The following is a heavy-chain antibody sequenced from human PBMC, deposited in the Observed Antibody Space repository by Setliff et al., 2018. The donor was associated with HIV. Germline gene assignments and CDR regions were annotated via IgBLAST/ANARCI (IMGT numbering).Heavy chain of an antibody. V-gene: IGHV3-21*01. CDR1: GFTFSNYS. CDR2: ISSSSSYI. D-gene: IGHD3-16*02. J-gene: IGHJ4*02. CDR3: ARGGKYYDYVWGSYRYIYSDPFDY. Sequence: PGGSLRLSCAASGFTFSNYSMNWVRQAPGKGLEWVSSISSSSSYIYYADSVKGQFTISRDNAKKSLYLQMNSLRAEDTAVYYCARGGKYYDYVWGSYRYIYSDPFDYWGQGSLVTVSS.